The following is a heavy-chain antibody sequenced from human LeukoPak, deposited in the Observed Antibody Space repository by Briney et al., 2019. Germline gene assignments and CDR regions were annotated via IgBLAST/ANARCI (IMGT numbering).Heavy chain of an antibody. CDR2: ISGSGGST. D-gene: IGHD3-16*01. CDR3: ARGMINNYYYYYMDV. Sequence: GGSLRLSCAASGFTFSSYAMSWVRQAPGKGLEWVSGISGSGGSTYYADSVKGRFTISRDNAKNSLYLQMNSLRAEDTAVYYCARGMINNYYYYYMDVWGKGTTVTVSS. J-gene: IGHJ6*03. V-gene: IGHV3-23*01. CDR1: GFTFSSYA.